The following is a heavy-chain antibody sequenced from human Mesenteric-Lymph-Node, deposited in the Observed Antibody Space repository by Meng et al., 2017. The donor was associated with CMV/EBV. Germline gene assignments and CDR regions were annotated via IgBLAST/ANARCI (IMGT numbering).Heavy chain of an antibody. Sequence: LSCAASGFTFSSYAMRWVRQAPGKGLEWVSAISGSGGSTYYADSVKGRFTISRDNSKNTLYLQMNSLRAEDTAVYYCAKVPQGWFDPWGQGTLVTVSS. CDR2: ISGSGGST. CDR3: AKVPQGWFDP. V-gene: IGHV3-23*01. J-gene: IGHJ5*02. CDR1: GFTFSSYA.